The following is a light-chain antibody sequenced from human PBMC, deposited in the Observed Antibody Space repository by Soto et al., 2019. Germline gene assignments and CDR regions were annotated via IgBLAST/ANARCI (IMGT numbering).Light chain of an antibody. Sequence: QSALTQLPSASGSPGQSVTISCTGTSSDVGGYNYVSWYQQHPGKAPKLIIYEVAKRPSGVPDRISGSKSGNTASLTVSGLQAEDEADYYCSSYADRNKFLFGGGTKLTVL. V-gene: IGLV2-8*01. CDR2: EVA. CDR1: SSDVGGYNY. CDR3: SSYADRNKFL. J-gene: IGLJ3*02.